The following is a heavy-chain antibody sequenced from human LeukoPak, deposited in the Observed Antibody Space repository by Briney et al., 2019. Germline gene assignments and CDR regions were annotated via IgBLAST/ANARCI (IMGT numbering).Heavy chain of an antibody. J-gene: IGHJ4*02. V-gene: IGHV3-53*01. CDR1: GGSISSGGYY. CDR2: IYSGGGT. D-gene: IGHD3-22*01. CDR3: ARAFSLLSSGYPQPNY. Sequence: PSETLYLTCTVSGGSISSGGYYWSWVRQAPGKGLEWVSVIYSGGGTYYADSVKGRFTISRDNSKNTLYLQMNSLRAEDTAVYYCARAFSLLSSGYPQPNYWGQGTLVTVSS.